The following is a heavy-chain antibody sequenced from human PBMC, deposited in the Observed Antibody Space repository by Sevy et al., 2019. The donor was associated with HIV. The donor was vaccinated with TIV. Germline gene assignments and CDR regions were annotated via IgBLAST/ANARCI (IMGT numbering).Heavy chain of an antibody. Sequence: ASVKVSCKASGYTFTSYDINWVRQATGQGLEWMGWMNPNSGNTGYAQKFQGRVTMTRNTSIITAYMEMSSLRSEDTAVYYCARYCISTSCYIPDAFDIWGQGTMVTVSS. CDR2: MNPNSGNT. CDR3: ARYCISTSCYIPDAFDI. J-gene: IGHJ3*02. V-gene: IGHV1-8*01. D-gene: IGHD2-2*02. CDR1: GYTFTSYD.